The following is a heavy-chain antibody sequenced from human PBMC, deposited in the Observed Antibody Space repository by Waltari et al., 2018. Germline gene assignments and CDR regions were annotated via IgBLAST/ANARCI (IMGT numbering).Heavy chain of an antibody. CDR1: GGSISSGGYS. CDR2: ICHSGGT. V-gene: IGHV4-30-2*01. Sequence: QLQLQESGSGLVKPSQTLSLTCAVSGGSISSGGYSWSWIRQPPGKGLEWSWYICHSGGTAYTPSLKSRVTISVDRSKNQFSQKLSSVTAADTAVYYCARVSYGAHFDYWGQGTLVTVSS. CDR3: ARVSYGAHFDY. J-gene: IGHJ4*02. D-gene: IGHD4-17*01.